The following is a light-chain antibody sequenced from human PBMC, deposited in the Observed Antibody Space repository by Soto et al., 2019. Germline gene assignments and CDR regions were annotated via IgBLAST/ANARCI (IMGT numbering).Light chain of an antibody. V-gene: IGKV4-1*01. CDR3: QQYYSTPIT. CDR2: WAS. Sequence: DILMHHALESLAVSLTERATINCKSSQSVLYSSNNKNYLAWYQQKPGQPPKLLIYWASTRESGVPDRFSGSGSGTDFTLTIISLQAEDVAVYYCQQYYSTPITFGQGTRLEIK. J-gene: IGKJ5*01. CDR1: QSVLYSSNNKNY.